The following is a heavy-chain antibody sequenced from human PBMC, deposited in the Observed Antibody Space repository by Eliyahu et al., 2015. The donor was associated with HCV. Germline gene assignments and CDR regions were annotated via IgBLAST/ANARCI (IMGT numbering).Heavy chain of an antibody. Sequence: EVQLVESGGGLVKPGGSLRLSCAASGFTFSNAWMSWVRQAPGKGLEWVGRIKSKTDGGTTDYAAPVKGRFTISRDNSKNTLYLQMNSLKTEDTAVYYCTTAWELRYPFDYWGQGTLVTVSS. D-gene: IGHD1-26*01. CDR2: IKSKTDGGTT. V-gene: IGHV3-15*01. CDR3: TTAWELRYPFDY. J-gene: IGHJ4*02. CDR1: GFTFSNAW.